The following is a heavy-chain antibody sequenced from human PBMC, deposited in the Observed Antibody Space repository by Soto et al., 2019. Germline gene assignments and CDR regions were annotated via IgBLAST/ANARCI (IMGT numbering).Heavy chain of an antibody. CDR3: ASHNLFCGADCNSSGMDL. CDR2: IDPSESYT. V-gene: IGHV5-10-1*01. Sequence: PGASLKIWLQRPGDMLNNYWFNPVRQVHGGAPEWMGRIDPSESYTKYNPSFKGLVTISADKSNSTAFLQWRSLGASDTAVYNCASHNLFCGADCNSSGMDLSGQGTTVTVTS. D-gene: IGHD2-21*02. J-gene: IGHJ6*02. CDR1: GDMLNNYW.